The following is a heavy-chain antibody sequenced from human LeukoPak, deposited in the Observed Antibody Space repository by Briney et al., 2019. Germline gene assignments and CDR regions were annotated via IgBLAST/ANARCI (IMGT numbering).Heavy chain of an antibody. Sequence: HPGRSLRLSCVASGFTFSSYAMHWVRQAPGKGLEWVAVTSYDESHKYYADSVKGRFTISRDNSKSTLDLQMNSLRPGDTAVYYCARGTVTPGHWYFDLWGRGTLVTVSS. CDR1: GFTFSSYA. D-gene: IGHD4-17*01. CDR3: ARGTVTPGHWYFDL. J-gene: IGHJ2*01. CDR2: TSYDESHK. V-gene: IGHV3-30-3*01.